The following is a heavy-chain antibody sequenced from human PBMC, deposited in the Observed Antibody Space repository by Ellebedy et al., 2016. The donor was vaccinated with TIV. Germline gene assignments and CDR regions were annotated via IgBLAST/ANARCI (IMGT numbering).Heavy chain of an antibody. CDR3: ARLGVYCSSTSCNHYYYYYMDV. Sequence: GSLRLXCAVSGYSISSGYYWGWIRQPPGKGLEWIGEINHSGSTNYNPSLKSRVTISVDTSKNQFSLKLSSVTAADTAVYYCARLGVYCSSTSCNHYYYYYMDVWGKGTTVTVSS. D-gene: IGHD2-2*01. CDR1: GYSISSGYY. J-gene: IGHJ6*03. CDR2: INHSGST. V-gene: IGHV4-38-2*01.